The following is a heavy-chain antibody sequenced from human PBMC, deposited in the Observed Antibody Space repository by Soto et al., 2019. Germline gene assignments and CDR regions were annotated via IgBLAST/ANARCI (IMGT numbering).Heavy chain of an antibody. CDR2: IYYSGST. D-gene: IGHD3-22*01. Sequence: LSETLSLTCTVSGGSISSGGYYWSWIRQHPGKGLEWIGYIYYSGSTYYNPSLKSRVTISVDTSKNQFSLKLSSVTAADTAVYYCAKTTQYYYDSSGYYSYFDYWGQGTLVTVSS. J-gene: IGHJ4*02. V-gene: IGHV4-31*03. CDR3: AKTTQYYYDSSGYYSYFDY. CDR1: GGSISSGGYY.